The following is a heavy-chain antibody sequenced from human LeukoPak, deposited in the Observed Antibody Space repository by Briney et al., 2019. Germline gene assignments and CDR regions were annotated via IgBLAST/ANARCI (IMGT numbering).Heavy chain of an antibody. J-gene: IGHJ4*02. V-gene: IGHV4-59*05. CDR1: GGSISSFY. CDR2: IYYSGGT. D-gene: IGHD3-22*01. CDR3: ARVGDFYDRSGANTIDS. Sequence: SETLSLTCTVSGGSISSFYWSWIRQPPGKGLEWIGSIYYSGGTYYNPSLKSRATISVDTSKNQFSLKLSYVTAADTAVYYCARVGDFYDRSGANTIDSWGQGTLVIVSS.